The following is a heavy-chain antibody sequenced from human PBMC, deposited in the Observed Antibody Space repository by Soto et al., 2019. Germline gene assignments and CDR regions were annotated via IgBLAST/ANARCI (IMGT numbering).Heavy chain of an antibody. V-gene: IGHV4-59*08. Sequence: SETLSLTCTVSGGSISGYFWTWIRQPPGRGPEWIGNIYFTGTTKYNPSLKSRVTISVDTSNNQFSLRLSSVTAADSAVYYCVTIRHCTNGVCYAECWGQGTQVTVSS. CDR2: IYFTGTT. J-gene: IGHJ4*02. CDR3: VTIRHCTNGVCYAEC. CDR1: GGSISGYF. D-gene: IGHD2-8*01.